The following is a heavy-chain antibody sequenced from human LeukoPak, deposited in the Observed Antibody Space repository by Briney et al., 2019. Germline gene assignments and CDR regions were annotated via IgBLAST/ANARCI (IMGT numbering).Heavy chain of an antibody. CDR1: GFTVSSNY. CDR2: IYSGGST. J-gene: IGHJ4*02. V-gene: IGHV3-53*01. CDR3: ASGLRFLEWLPSPLDY. Sequence: PGGSLRLSCAASGFTVSSNYMSWVRQAPGKGLEWVSVIYSGGSTYYADSVKGRFTISRDNSKNTLYLQMNSLRAEDTAVYYCASGLRFLEWLPSPLDYWGQGTLVTVSS. D-gene: IGHD3-3*01.